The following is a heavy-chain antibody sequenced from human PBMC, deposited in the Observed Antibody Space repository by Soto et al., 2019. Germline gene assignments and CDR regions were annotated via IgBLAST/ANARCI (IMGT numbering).Heavy chain of an antibody. CDR3: ARVERGTATTVVDAFDI. CDR2: MSHSGGT. J-gene: IGHJ3*02. D-gene: IGHD1-1*01. Sequence: QVQLQQWGAGLLKPSETLSLTCAVFGGSVNSGNYYWSWMRQPPGKGLEWIGEMSHSGGTHFNPSLKSRVTISVDTSKNQFSLKMSSVTAADTALYYCARVERGTATTVVDAFDIWAQGQWSPSLQ. V-gene: IGHV4-34*01. CDR1: GGSVNSGNYY.